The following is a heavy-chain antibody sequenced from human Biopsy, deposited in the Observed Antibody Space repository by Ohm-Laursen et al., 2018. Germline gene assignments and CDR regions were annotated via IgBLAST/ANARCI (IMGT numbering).Heavy chain of an antibody. J-gene: IGHJ3*01. CDR3: ARPLRGGEYEGFDL. CDR2: VHYSGAT. CDR1: DGSINSNDYY. D-gene: IGHD4-17*01. Sequence: GTLSLTWTVSDGSINSNDYYWGWIRQAPGKGLEWLGSVHYSGATYYNPPLTSRATISVDTAKNQFFLKLRSATAADTAVYYRARPLRGGEYEGFDLWGPGIMVSVSP. V-gene: IGHV4-39*01.